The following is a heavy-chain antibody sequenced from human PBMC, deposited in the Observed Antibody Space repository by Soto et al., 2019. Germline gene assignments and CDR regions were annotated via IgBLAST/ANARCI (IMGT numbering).Heavy chain of an antibody. CDR2: IYYSGIT. CDR1: GGSISSYF. CDR3: ARGPSTSYYDGMDV. Sequence: QVQLQESGPGLVKPSETLSLTCTVSGGSISSYFWSWIRQPPGKGLEWIGYIYYSGITNYNPSLKSRVSVSIDTSKNQFSLRLNSVTAADTAVYYCARGPSTSYYDGMDVWGQGTTVTVSS. D-gene: IGHD6-6*01. J-gene: IGHJ6*02. V-gene: IGHV4-59*01.